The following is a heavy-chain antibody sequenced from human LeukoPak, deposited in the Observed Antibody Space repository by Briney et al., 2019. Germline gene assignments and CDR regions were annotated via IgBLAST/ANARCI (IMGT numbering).Heavy chain of an antibody. CDR3: ARGYSSSWYYYSEYYYYYIDV. CDR2: INSDGSST. Sequence: GGSLRLSCAASGFTFSSYWMHWVRQAPGKGLVWVSRINSDGSSTSYADSVKGRFTISRDNAKNTLYLQMNSLRAEDTAVYYCARGYSSSWYYYSEYYYYYIDVWGKGTTVTVSS. CDR1: GFTFSSYW. D-gene: IGHD6-13*01. V-gene: IGHV3-74*01. J-gene: IGHJ6*03.